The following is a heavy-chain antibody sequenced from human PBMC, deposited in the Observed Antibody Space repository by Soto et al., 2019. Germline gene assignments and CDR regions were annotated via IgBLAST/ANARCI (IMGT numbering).Heavy chain of an antibody. J-gene: IGHJ4*02. Sequence: PGGPLRLSCAASGFTFSSYSMNWVRQAPGKGLEWVSSISSSSSYIYYADSVKGRFTISRDNAKNSLYLQMNSLRAEDTAVYYCARGIAAAGTVYFDYWGQGTLVTVSS. CDR2: ISSSSSYI. CDR1: GFTFSSYS. V-gene: IGHV3-21*01. CDR3: ARGIAAAGTVYFDY. D-gene: IGHD6-13*01.